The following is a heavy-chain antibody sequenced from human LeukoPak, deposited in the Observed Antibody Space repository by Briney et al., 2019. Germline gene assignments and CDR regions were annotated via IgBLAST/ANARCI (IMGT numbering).Heavy chain of an antibody. V-gene: IGHV3-15*01. J-gene: IGHJ4*02. CDR2: IKSKTDGGTT. D-gene: IGHD3-3*01. Sequence: PGGSLRLSCAASGFTFSSYAMSWVRQAPGKGLEWVGRIKSKTDGGTTDYAAPVKGRFTISRDDSKNTLYLQMNSLKTEDTAVYYCTTDQTINYDFWSGYYWAGGYFDYWGQGTLVTVSS. CDR1: GFTFSSYA. CDR3: TTDQTINYDFWSGYYWAGGYFDY.